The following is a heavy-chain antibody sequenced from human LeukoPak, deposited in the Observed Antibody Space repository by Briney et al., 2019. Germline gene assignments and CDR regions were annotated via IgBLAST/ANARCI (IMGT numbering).Heavy chain of an antibody. Sequence: SETLSLTCSVSDDSITMYYWSWIRQPAGKGLEWIGRIHTIGNTNYSPSLWRRVTISVDTSKNQFSLRLHSVTAADTAVYYCARDRSYYSDTGTDYWGQGALVTVSS. V-gene: IGHV4-4*07. D-gene: IGHD3-22*01. CDR3: ARDRSYYSDTGTDY. CDR1: DDSITMYY. CDR2: IHTIGNT. J-gene: IGHJ4*02.